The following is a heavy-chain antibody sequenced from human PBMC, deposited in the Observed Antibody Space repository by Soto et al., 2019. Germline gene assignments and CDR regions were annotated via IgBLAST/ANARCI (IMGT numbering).Heavy chain of an antibody. CDR2: ISSSSSTI. CDR1: GFTFSSYS. CDR3: AGGVAYYYGMDV. J-gene: IGHJ6*02. D-gene: IGHD3-16*01. V-gene: IGHV3-48*02. Sequence: RLSCAASGFTFSSYSMNWVRQAPGKGLEWVSYISSSSSTIYYADSVKGRFTISRDNAKNSLYLQMNSLRDEDTAVYYCAGGVAYYYGMDVWGQGTTVTVSS.